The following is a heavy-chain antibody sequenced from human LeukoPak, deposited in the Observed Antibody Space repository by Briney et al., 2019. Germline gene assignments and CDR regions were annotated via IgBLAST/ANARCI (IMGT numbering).Heavy chain of an antibody. CDR1: GGSINNGGYY. CDR3: ATLGFSSGYYYYFDH. D-gene: IGHD3-22*01. V-gene: IGHV4-31*03. Sequence: SQTLSLTCTVSGGSINNGGYYWSWIRQHPGKGLEWIGYIYYSGSSYYNPSLKSRVTISVDTSKNQFSLKLSSVTAADTAVYYYATLGFSSGYYYYFDHWGQGTLVTVSS. J-gene: IGHJ4*02. CDR2: IYYSGSS.